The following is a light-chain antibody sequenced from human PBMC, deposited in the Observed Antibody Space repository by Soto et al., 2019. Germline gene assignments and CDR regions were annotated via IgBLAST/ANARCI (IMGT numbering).Light chain of an antibody. Sequence: EIVLTQSPATLSLSPGERAALSCRASQSVSSYLAWYQQKPGQAPRLLIYDAPKWATGIPARFSGSGSGTDFTLTISSLEPEDFAVYFCQQRSNWPSTFGGGTKVEI. CDR1: QSVSSY. V-gene: IGKV3-11*01. CDR3: QQRSNWPST. CDR2: DAP. J-gene: IGKJ4*01.